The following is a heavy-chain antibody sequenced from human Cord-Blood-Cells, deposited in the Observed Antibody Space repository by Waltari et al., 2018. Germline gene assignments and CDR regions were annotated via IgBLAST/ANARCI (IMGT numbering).Heavy chain of an antibody. J-gene: IGHJ1*01. CDR3: ARAGKSSIAARRYFQH. CDR1: GYTFTGSY. V-gene: IGHV1-2*02. CDR2: INPNSGGT. Sequence: QVQLVQSGAEVKKPGASVKVSCKASGYTFTGSYMHWVRQAHGQGLEWMGWINPNSGGTNYAQKFQGRVTMTRDTSISTAYMELSRLRSDDTAVYYCARAGKSSIAARRYFQHWGQGTLVTVSS. D-gene: IGHD6-6*01.